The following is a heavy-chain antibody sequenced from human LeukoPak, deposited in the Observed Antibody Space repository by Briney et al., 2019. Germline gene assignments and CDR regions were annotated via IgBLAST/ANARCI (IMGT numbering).Heavy chain of an antibody. CDR1: GGSISSSSYY. Sequence: PSETLSLTCTVSGGSISSSSYYWGWIRQPPGKGLEWIGTIYYSGSTYYNPSLKSRVTISLDTSKNQFSLKLSSVTAADTAVHYCAREPATYGSSGYFDYWGQGTLVTVSS. CDR3: AREPATYGSSGYFDY. CDR2: IYYSGST. J-gene: IGHJ4*02. D-gene: IGHD3-22*01. V-gene: IGHV4-39*07.